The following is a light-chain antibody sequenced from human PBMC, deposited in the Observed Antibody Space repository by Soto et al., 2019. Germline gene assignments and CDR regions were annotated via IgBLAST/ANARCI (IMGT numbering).Light chain of an antibody. Sequence: QPVLTQPPSASGTPGQRVTIFCSGSSSNIGSNPVNWYQQLPGTAPKLLMFSNNQRPSGVPDRFSGSKSGTSASLAISGLQSEDEADYYCAAWDDSLKGLVFGGGTKVTVL. CDR3: AAWDDSLKGLV. CDR1: SSNIGSNP. CDR2: SNN. V-gene: IGLV1-44*01. J-gene: IGLJ2*01.